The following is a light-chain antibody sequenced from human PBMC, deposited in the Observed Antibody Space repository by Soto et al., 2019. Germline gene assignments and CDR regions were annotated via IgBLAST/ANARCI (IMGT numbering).Light chain of an antibody. J-gene: IGKJ1*01. CDR1: QSVGSTY. Sequence: EIVLTQSPGTLSLSPGEGVTLSCRASQSVGSTYLAWYQQKPGQAPRLLVYAASTRATGIPDRFSGSGSGTDITLTISRLEPEDFAVYYCQQFSSSRWTFGQGTKVEIK. CDR3: QQFSSSRWT. CDR2: AAS. V-gene: IGKV3-20*01.